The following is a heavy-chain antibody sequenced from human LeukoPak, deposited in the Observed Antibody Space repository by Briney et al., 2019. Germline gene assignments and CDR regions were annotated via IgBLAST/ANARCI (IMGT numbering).Heavy chain of an antibody. V-gene: IGHV1-69*06. J-gene: IGHJ2*01. CDR3: ARDRGAAAAWYFDL. CDR1: GGTFSSYA. Sequence: SVKVSCKASGGTFSSYAISWVRQAPGQGLEWMGGIIPIFGTANYAQKFQGRVTITADKSTSTAYMELSSLRSEDTAVYYCARDRGAAAAWYFDLWGRGTLVTVSS. CDR2: IIPIFGTA. D-gene: IGHD6-13*01.